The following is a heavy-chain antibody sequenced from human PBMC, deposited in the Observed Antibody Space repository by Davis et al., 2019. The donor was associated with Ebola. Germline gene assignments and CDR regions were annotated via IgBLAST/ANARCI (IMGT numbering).Heavy chain of an antibody. J-gene: IGHJ4*01. Sequence: MPSETLSLTCVVSGGSISSGDYSWSWIRQPPGKGLEWIGYIFQSGNPYYNPSLRSRVTISVDKSKNQFSLELTFLTAADTAVYYCARADLPGPFDYWGHGTLVTVSS. CDR3: ARADLPGPFDY. D-gene: IGHD3/OR15-3a*01. CDR2: IFQSGNP. V-gene: IGHV4-30-2*01. CDR1: GGSISSGDYS.